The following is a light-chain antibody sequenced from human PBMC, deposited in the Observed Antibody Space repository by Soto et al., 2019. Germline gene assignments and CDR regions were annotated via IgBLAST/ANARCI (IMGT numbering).Light chain of an antibody. J-gene: IGKJ1*01. Sequence: DIQMTQSPCTLSASVGDRVTITCRASQSISNWLAWYQQKQGKDPKLLIYKASSLESGVPSRFSGSGSGIEFTLTISSLQPDDFATYYCQQYNSYWTFGQGIKVEIK. CDR3: QQYNSYWT. CDR2: KAS. V-gene: IGKV1-5*03. CDR1: QSISNW.